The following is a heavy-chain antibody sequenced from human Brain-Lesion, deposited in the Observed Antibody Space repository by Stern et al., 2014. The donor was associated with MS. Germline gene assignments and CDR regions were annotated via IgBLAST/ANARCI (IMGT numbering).Heavy chain of an antibody. J-gene: IGHJ6*02. CDR3: ARAPYDFTNWYGMDV. CDR2: LYFSGSN. CDR1: GGSISSYY. Sequence: QLQLQESGPGLVKPSEPLSLTCIVSGGSISSYYWRWIRQPPGKGLEWIGHLYFSGSNDYYPALARRVTMSADISKNQISLRLSSVTAADTAVYYCARAPYDFTNWYGMDVGGQGTTVTVSS. D-gene: IGHD1-1*01. V-gene: IGHV4-59*01.